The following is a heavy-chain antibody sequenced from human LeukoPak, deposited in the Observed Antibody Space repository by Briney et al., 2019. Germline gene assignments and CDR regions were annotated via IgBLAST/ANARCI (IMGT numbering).Heavy chain of an antibody. CDR1: GGSISSYY. CDR2: IYFSGST. CDR3: ARSEYSSSSGHFDY. J-gene: IGHJ4*02. Sequence: PSETLSLTCTVSGGSISSYYWSWIRQPPGKGLEWIGYIYFSGSTDYNPSLKSRVTISVDTSKNQFSLKLSSVTAAGTAVYYCARSEYSSSSGHFDYWGQGTLVTVSS. D-gene: IGHD6-6*01. V-gene: IGHV4-59*08.